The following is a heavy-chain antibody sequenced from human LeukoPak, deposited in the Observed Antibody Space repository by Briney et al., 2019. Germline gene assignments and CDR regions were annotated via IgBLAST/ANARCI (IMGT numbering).Heavy chain of an antibody. D-gene: IGHD1-26*01. V-gene: IGHV4-30-4*08. CDR3: AREAVVGATTPFDY. CDR1: GDSISGGDYY. CDR2: IYDSGST. J-gene: IGHJ4*02. Sequence: SETLSLTCTVSGDSISGGDYYWSWIRQPPGKGLEWIGHIYDSGSTYYNPSLRSRLTISLDTSKNQFSLKLSSVTAADTAVYYCAREAVVGATTPFDYWGQGTLVTVSS.